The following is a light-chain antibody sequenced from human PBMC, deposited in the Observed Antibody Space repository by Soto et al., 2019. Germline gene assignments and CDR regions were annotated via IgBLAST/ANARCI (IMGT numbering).Light chain of an antibody. V-gene: IGKV1-33*01. CDR2: DAD. CDR1: HDIKNY. J-gene: IGKJ2*01. Sequence: DVHLTQSPPSLSASEGDRVTITCQASHDIKNYLNWYQQKPGKAPKLLIYDADNLQTGVPSRFSGSGAGTEFTFTIGSLQPEDVATYFCQQFDVLPPYTFGQGTKVDIK. CDR3: QQFDVLPPYT.